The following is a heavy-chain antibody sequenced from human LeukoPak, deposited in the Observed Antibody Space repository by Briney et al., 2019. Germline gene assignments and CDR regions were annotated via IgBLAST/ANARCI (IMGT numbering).Heavy chain of an antibody. D-gene: IGHD2-15*01. Sequence: GASVKVSCKASGYTFTSYYMHWVRQAPGQGLEWMGITNPSGGSTSYAQKFQGRVTMTRDTSTSTVYMELSSLRSEDTAVYYCARDLRSGGSFNWFDPWGQGTLVTVSS. CDR2: TNPSGGST. CDR1: GYTFTSYY. CDR3: ARDLRSGGSFNWFDP. V-gene: IGHV1-46*01. J-gene: IGHJ5*02.